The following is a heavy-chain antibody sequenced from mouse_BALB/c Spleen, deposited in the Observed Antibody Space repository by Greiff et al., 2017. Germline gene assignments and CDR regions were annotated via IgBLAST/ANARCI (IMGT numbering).Heavy chain of an antibody. Sequence: EVKLVESGGGLVPPGGSRKLSCAASRFTFSSFGMHWVRQAPEKGLEWVAYISSGSSTIYYADTVKGRLTISRDNPKNTLFLQMTSLRTEDTAMYYCARSCYRYDSNYAMDYWGQGTSVTVSS. V-gene: IGHV5-17*02. CDR1: RFTFSSFG. CDR2: ISSGSSTI. CDR3: ARSCYRYDSNYAMDY. D-gene: IGHD2-14*01. J-gene: IGHJ4*01.